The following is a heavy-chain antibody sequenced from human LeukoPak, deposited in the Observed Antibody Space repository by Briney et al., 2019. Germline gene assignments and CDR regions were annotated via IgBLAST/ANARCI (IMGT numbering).Heavy chain of an antibody. J-gene: IGHJ4*02. CDR2: IFYTGDT. CDR3: ASGGGEGYNFY. V-gene: IGHV4-59*08. CDR1: GGSITNYF. D-gene: IGHD5-24*01. Sequence: PSETLSLTCTVSGGSITNYFWSWIRQTPDKGLEWIGHIFYTGDTSYHPSLKSRANISMDTSKSQFSLRLDSVTGADTAVYYCASGGGEGYNFYWGQGSLVTVSS.